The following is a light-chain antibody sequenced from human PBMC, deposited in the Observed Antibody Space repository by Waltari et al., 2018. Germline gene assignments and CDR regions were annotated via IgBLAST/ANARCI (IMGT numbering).Light chain of an antibody. Sequence: QYALTQPASVSGSPGQSRSISFTGTSSHGGGCNHVSWYQQHPGKAPKLLIYDVDSRPSGVSNRFSGSKTVNTASLSISGLQAVDEAVYYCASFTGNVVFGGGTKLTVL. J-gene: IGLJ2*01. CDR3: ASFTGNVV. V-gene: IGLV2-14*03. CDR2: DVD. CDR1: SSHGGGCNH.